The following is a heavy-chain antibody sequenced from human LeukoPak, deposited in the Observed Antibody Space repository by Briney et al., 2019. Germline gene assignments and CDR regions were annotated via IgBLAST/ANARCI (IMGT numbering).Heavy chain of an antibody. J-gene: IGHJ4*02. CDR3: AKDGVVRGLGPYYFDS. Sequence: GGSLRLSCAASGFTFSTYWMSWVRQAPGKGLEWVSTISYSGGTTYHTDSVKGRFTISRDISKNTVYLQMNSLKAEDTAVYYCAKDGVVRGLGPYYFDSWGQGSLVTVSS. D-gene: IGHD3-10*01. CDR2: ISYSGGTT. CDR1: GFTFSTYW. V-gene: IGHV3-23*01.